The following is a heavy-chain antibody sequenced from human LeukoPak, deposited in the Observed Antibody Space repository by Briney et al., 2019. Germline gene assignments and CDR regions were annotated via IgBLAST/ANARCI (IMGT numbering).Heavy chain of an antibody. CDR2: INQDGGEK. Sequence: GGSLRLSCATSGFTFSTYWMSWVRQAPGKGLEWVANINQDGGEKYYVDSVKGRFTISRDNAKNSLYLQMNSLRAEDTAVYYCARYCSGGSCFDYWGQGTLVTVPS. CDR1: GFTFSTYW. D-gene: IGHD2-15*01. J-gene: IGHJ4*02. V-gene: IGHV3-7*03. CDR3: ARYCSGGSCFDY.